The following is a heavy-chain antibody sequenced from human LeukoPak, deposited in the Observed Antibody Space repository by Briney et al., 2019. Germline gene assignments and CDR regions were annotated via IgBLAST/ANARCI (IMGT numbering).Heavy chain of an antibody. J-gene: IGHJ5*02. D-gene: IGHD5-18*01. CDR3: AKGAGGFSYYNWFDP. CDR2: IYYSGTT. Sequence: SETLSLTCTVSGGSISSSPYYWGWIRQPPGKGLEWIGSIYYSGTTHYSPSLESRVAISVDTSKNQFSLKLASVTAADTAIYYCAKGAGGFSYYNWFDPWGQGTLVTVSS. V-gene: IGHV4-39*07. CDR1: GGSISSSPYY.